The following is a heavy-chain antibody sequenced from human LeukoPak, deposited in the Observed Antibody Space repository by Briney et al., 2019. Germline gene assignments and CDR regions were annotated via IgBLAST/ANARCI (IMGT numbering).Heavy chain of an antibody. CDR2: ISAYNGDI. D-gene: IGHD5-18*01. CDR3: ARDRVFVDTAIVSPIQYFDY. Sequence: GASVKVSCKASGYTFASFGISWVRQAPGQGLEWMGWISAYNGDIYYAQKFQGRVTMTTATSTSTAYMELTSLRADDTAMYYCARDRVFVDTAIVSPIQYFDYWGQGTLVTASS. V-gene: IGHV1-18*01. CDR1: GYTFASFG. J-gene: IGHJ4*02.